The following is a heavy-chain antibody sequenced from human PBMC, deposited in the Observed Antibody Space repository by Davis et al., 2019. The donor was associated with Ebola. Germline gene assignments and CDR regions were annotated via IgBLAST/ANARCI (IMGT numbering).Heavy chain of an antibody. CDR3: ARAYYYGSGSPYYYYYGMDV. V-gene: IGHV1-46*01. CDR2: INPSGGST. Sequence: GGSLRLSCAASRFTFSSYGMHWVRQAPGQGLEWMGIINPSGGSTSYAQKFQGRVTMTRDTSTSTVYMELSSLRSEDTAVYYCARAYYYGSGSPYYYYYGMDVWGKGTTVTVSS. CDR1: RFTFSSYG. J-gene: IGHJ6*04. D-gene: IGHD3-10*01.